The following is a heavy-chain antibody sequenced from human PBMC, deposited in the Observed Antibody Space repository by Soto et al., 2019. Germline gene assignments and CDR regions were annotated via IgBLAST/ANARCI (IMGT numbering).Heavy chain of an antibody. J-gene: IGHJ3*02. Sequence: EVQLVESGGGLVQPGGSLRLSCAASGFTFSSYSMNWVRQAPGKGLEWVSYISSSSSTIYYADSVKGRFTISRDNAKKSLYLQMNSRRDEDTAVYYCARQYVGAFDIWGQGTMVTVSS. V-gene: IGHV3-48*02. CDR2: ISSSSSTI. CDR1: GFTFSSYS. CDR3: ARQYVGAFDI. D-gene: IGHD1-26*01.